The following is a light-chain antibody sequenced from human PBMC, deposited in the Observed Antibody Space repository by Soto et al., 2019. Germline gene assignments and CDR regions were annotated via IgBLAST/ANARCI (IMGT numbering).Light chain of an antibody. CDR2: DAS. V-gene: IGKV1-5*01. Sequence: DIHLTQSPSTLSASVGDRVTITCRASQTISHWLAWYKQKPGKAPKLLIFDASSVENGVPSMCSGSGTGTEFTLTVTVLQPDDFATYYGQQYNTDWAFGQGNEVEI. CDR3: QQYNTDWA. CDR1: QTISHW. J-gene: IGKJ1*01.